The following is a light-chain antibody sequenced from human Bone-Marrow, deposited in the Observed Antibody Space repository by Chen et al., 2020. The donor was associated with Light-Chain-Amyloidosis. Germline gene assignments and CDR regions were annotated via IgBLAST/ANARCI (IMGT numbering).Light chain of an antibody. CDR2: ADS. V-gene: IGLV3-21*02. J-gene: IGLJ3*02. Sequence: SYVLTQPSSVSVATGQTATIACGGNNIGSTSVHWYQQTPVQAPLLVVYADSDRPSGIPERLSGSNSVNTATLTFSRVVAGDEAVYYCQVWDRSSDRPVFGGGTKLTVL. CDR1: NIGSTS. CDR3: QVWDRSSDRPV.